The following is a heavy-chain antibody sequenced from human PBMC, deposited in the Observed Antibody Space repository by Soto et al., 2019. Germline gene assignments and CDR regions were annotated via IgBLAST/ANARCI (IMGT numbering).Heavy chain of an antibody. CDR1: GYPFTSYG. CDR3: ARGEERVAMPSGY. CDR2: IIPILGIA. Sequence: GASVKVSCKASGYPFTSYGVSWVRQAPGQGLEWMGRIIPILGIANYAQKFQGRVTITADKSTSTAYMELSSLRSEDTAVYYCARGEERVAMPSGYWGQGTLVTV. V-gene: IGHV1-69*04. D-gene: IGHD2-2*01. J-gene: IGHJ4*02.